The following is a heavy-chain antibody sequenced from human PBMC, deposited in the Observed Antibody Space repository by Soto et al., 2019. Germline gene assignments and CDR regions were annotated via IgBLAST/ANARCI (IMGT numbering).Heavy chain of an antibody. V-gene: IGHV1-2*02. D-gene: IGHD3-3*02. CDR2: INTLSGDT. Sequence: QVQLVQSGAEVKKPGASVKVSCKASGYTFSGYYMHWVRQAPGQGLAWMGWINTLSGDTSFPQKFQGRLAMTRDTSIDTAFMEVSRLTSDYTARYSGARSLLNVILPVAYLGQGTLVSVSS. CDR1: GYTFSGYY. CDR3: ARSLLNVILPVAY. J-gene: IGHJ4*02.